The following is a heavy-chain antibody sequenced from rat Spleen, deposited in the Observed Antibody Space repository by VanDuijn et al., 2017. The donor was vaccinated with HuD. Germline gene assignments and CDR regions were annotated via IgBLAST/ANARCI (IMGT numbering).Heavy chain of an antibody. V-gene: IGHV5-31*01. Sequence: EVQLVESGGGLVQPGRSLKLSCVASGFTFNNYWMTWIRQAPGKGLEWVASITNTGGSTYYPDSVKGRFTLSRDNAKSTLYLQMNSLRSEDTATYYCTRDKTEAPPFDYWGQGVMVTVSS. J-gene: IGHJ2*01. D-gene: IGHD1-11*01. CDR3: TRDKTEAPPFDY. CDR2: ITNTGGST. CDR1: GFTFNNYW.